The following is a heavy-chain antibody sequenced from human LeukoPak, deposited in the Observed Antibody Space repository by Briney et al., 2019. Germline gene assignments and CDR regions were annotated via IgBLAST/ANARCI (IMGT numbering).Heavy chain of an antibody. V-gene: IGHV4-61*01. D-gene: IGHD2-2*01. CDR3: ARDSHFCSGISCDLGWFDP. Sequence: PSETLSLICTVSGGSVSSGLHYWNWIRQPPGKGLEWIGYIYYRGSTDYNPSLKSRATMSVDTSKNQFSLKLRSVTAADTAVYYCARDSHFCSGISCDLGWFDPWGQGTLVTVSS. CDR1: GGSVSSGLHY. CDR2: IYYRGST. J-gene: IGHJ5*02.